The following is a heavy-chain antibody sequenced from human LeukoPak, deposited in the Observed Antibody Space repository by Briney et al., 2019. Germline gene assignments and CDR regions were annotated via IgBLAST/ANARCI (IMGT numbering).Heavy chain of an antibody. CDR3: ARLVVTGNYYYYGMDV. CDR1: GFTFSSYG. CDR2: ISYDGSNK. Sequence: GGSLRLSCAASGFTFSSYGMHWVRQAPGKGLEWVAVISYDGSNKYNADSVKGRFTISRDNSKNTLYLQMNSLRAEDTAVYYCARLVVTGNYYYYGMDVWGQGTTVTVSS. J-gene: IGHJ6*02. D-gene: IGHD2-2*01. V-gene: IGHV3-30*19.